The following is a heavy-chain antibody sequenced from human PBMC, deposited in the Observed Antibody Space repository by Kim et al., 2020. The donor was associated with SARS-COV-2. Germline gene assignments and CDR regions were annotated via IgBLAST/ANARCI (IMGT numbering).Heavy chain of an antibody. J-gene: IGHJ6*02. D-gene: IGHD3-10*01. V-gene: IGHV1-2*02. CDR2: INPNSGGG. Sequence: ASVKVSCKASGYTFTSYYIHWVRQAPGQGLEWMGWINPNSGGGSYAQKFRGRVTMTRDMSINTAYMELSSLRSDDAAMYYCARDKNWASGYYYYSMDVWGQGATVTVSS. CDR1: GYTFTSYY. CDR3: ARDKNWASGYYYYSMDV.